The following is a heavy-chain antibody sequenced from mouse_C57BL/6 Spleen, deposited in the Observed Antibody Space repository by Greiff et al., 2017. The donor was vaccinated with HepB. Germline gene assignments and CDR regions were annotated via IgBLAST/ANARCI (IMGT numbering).Heavy chain of an antibody. CDR3: ARSLEPYYYGSSPYYFDY. V-gene: IGHV1-52*01. Sequence: QVQLQQPGAELVRPGSSVKLSCKASGYTFTSYWMHWVKQRPIQGLEWIGNIDPSDSETHYNQKFKDKATLTVDKSSSTAYMQLSSLTSEDSAVYYCARSLEPYYYGSSPYYFDYWGQGTTLTVSS. CDR1: GYTFTSYW. D-gene: IGHD1-1*01. CDR2: IDPSDSET. J-gene: IGHJ2*01.